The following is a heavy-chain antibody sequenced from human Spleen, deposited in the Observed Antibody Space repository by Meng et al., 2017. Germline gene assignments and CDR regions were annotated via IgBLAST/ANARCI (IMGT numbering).Heavy chain of an antibody. CDR3: ARGPTTMAHDFDY. D-gene: IGHD4-11*01. CDR1: GGSFSDYY. CDR2: INHSGST. J-gene: IGHJ4*02. V-gene: IGHV4-34*02. Sequence: QGQLRQWGEGLLKPSETRSFTCVVSGGSFSDYYWSWIRQPPGKGLEWIGEINHSGSTNYNPSLESRATISVDTSQNNLSLKLSSVTAADSAVYYCARGPTTMAHDFDYWGQGTLVTVSS.